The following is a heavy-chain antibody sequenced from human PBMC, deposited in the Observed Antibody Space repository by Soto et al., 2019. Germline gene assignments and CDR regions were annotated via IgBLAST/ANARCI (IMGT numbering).Heavy chain of an antibody. CDR2: INPSSGGT. Sequence: QVQLVQSGAEVKMPGASVKVSCKTSGYTFTGHHMHWVRQAPGQGLEWMGWINPSSGGTKYAQKFQGCVTMTRDTSISTAYMELSRLTSDDTAVYYCARENIFGVVREYYFDYWGQGTLVTVS. CDR3: ARENIFGVVREYYFDY. CDR1: GYTFTGHH. J-gene: IGHJ4*02. V-gene: IGHV1-2*04. D-gene: IGHD3-3*01.